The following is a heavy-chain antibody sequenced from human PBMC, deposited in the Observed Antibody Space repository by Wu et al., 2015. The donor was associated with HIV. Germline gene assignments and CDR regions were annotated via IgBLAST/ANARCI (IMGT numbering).Heavy chain of an antibody. Sequence: QVQLVQSGAEVKKPGSSVKVSCKASGYTFTGYYMHWVRQAPGQGLEWMGWINPNSGGTNYAQKFQGRVTMTRDTSISTAYMELSRLRSDDTAVYYCARDAPRVAVAGTLDYWARERWSPSPQ. V-gene: IGHV1-2*02. CDR3: ARDAPRVAVAGTLDY. CDR2: INPNSGGT. CDR1: GYTFTGYY. D-gene: IGHD6-19*01. J-gene: IGHJ4*02.